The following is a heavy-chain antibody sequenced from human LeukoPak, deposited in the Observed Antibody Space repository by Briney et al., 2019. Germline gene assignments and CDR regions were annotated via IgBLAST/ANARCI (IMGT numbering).Heavy chain of an antibody. D-gene: IGHD3-16*01. CDR3: ARHRGPVRHFDY. CDR1: GGSISSSSYY. Sequence: PSETLSLTCTVSGGSISSSSYYWGWIRQPPGKGLEWIGSIYYSGSTYYNPSLKSRVTISVDTSKNQFSLKLSSVTAADTAVYYCARHRGPVRHFDYWGQGTLVTVSS. CDR2: IYYSGST. V-gene: IGHV4-39*01. J-gene: IGHJ4*02.